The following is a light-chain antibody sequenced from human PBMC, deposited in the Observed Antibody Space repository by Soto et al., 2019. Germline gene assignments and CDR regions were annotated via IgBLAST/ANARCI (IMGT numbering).Light chain of an antibody. J-gene: IGKJ3*01. CDR1: QTISSSF. CDR2: RAS. Sequence: EIVLTQSPGTLSKSPGERATLSCRASQTISSSFLAWYQQKPGQAPRLLIYRASRRAPGIPDRFSGSGSWTDFTLTISRLEPEDFAVYHCHQFGSSPLDTFGPGTKVEIK. CDR3: HQFGSSPLDT. V-gene: IGKV3-20*01.